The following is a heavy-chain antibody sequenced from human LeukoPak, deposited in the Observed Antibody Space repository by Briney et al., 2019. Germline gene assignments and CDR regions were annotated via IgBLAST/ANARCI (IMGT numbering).Heavy chain of an antibody. J-gene: IGHJ4*02. CDR1: GGSISSYY. Sequence: PSETLSLTCTVSGGSISSYYWSWIRQPPGKGLEWIGYIYYSGSTNYNPSLKSRVTISVDTSKNQFSLKLSSVTAADTAVYYCARTSIAARGGEVDYWGQGTLVTVSS. V-gene: IGHV4-59*01. D-gene: IGHD6-6*01. CDR2: IYYSGST. CDR3: ARTSIAARGGEVDY.